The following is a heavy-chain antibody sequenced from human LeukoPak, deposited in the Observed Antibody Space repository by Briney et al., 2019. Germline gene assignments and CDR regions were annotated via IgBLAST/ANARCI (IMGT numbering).Heavy chain of an antibody. CDR3: AKDQRTISTFDY. CDR1: GFTFSNYG. J-gene: IGHJ4*02. V-gene: IGHV3-23*01. CDR2: ISGSGSSS. Sequence: GGSLRLSCATSGFTFSNYGMSWVRQAPGKGLEWVSAISGSGSSSYYADSVKGRFTISRDNSKNTLYLQINSLRAEDTAIYYCAKDQRTISTFDYWGQGTLVTVSS. D-gene: IGHD3-3*01.